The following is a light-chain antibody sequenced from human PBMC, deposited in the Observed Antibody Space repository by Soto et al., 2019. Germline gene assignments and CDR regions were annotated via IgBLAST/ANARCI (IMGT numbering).Light chain of an antibody. V-gene: IGKV3-20*01. Sequence: EIVLTQSPGTLPLSPGERATLSCRASQSVSSNLAWYQQKPGQAPRLLIYGASTRATGIPDRFSGSGSGTDFTLTISRLEPEDFAVYYCQQYDSSPLTFGGGTKVDI. CDR3: QQYDSSPLT. CDR2: GAS. CDR1: QSVSSN. J-gene: IGKJ4*01.